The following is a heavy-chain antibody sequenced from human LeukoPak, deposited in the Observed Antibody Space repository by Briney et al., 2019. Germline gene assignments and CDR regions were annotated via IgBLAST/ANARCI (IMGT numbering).Heavy chain of an antibody. J-gene: IGHJ3*02. Sequence: PGRSLRLSCAASGFTFSSYSMNWVRQAPGKGLEWVSYISSSSSTIYYADSVKGRFTISRDNAKNSLYLQMNSLRDEHTAVYYCARGRGYSGYDYDAFDIWGQGTMVTVSS. CDR2: ISSSSSTI. CDR1: GFTFSSYS. CDR3: ARGRGYSGYDYDAFDI. D-gene: IGHD5-12*01. V-gene: IGHV3-48*02.